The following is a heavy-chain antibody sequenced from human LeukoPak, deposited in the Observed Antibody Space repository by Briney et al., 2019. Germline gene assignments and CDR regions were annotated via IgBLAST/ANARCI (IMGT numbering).Heavy chain of an antibody. D-gene: IGHD1-26*01. V-gene: IGHV4-39*01. CDR2: IYYSGST. Sequence: WVRQPPGKGLEWIGSIYYSGSTYYNPSLKSRVTISVDTSKNQFSLKLSSVTAADTAVYYCARARIVGARATSGRFSFNWFDPWGQGTLVTVSS. J-gene: IGHJ5*02. CDR3: ARARIVGARATSGRFSFNWFDP.